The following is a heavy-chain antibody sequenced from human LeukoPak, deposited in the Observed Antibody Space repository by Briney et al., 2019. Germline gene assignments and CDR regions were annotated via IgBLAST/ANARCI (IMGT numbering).Heavy chain of an antibody. D-gene: IGHD3-10*01. CDR2: IKEDGTEK. V-gene: IGHV3-7*01. CDR1: EFSFSTYW. CDR3: ARSPAGDAWPPAYYMDV. J-gene: IGHJ6*03. Sequence: GGSLRHSCAASEFSFSTYWMSWVRQAPGKGLEWVANIKEDGTEKYYVGSVKGRFTISRDNAKKSLYLQMNSLRDDDTAVYFCARSPAGDAWPPAYYMDVWGKGTTVTVSS.